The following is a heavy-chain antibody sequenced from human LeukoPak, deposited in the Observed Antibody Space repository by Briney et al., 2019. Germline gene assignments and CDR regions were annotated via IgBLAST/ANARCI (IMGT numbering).Heavy chain of an antibody. Sequence: ASVKVSCKVSGYTLTELSMHWVRQAPGKGLEWMGGFDPEDGETIYAQKFQGRVTMTEDTSTVTAYMELSSLRSEDTAVYYCATVDYDSSGYPFDYWGQGTLVTVSS. CDR1: GYTLTELS. CDR2: FDPEDGET. D-gene: IGHD3-22*01. V-gene: IGHV1-24*01. CDR3: ATVDYDSSGYPFDY. J-gene: IGHJ4*02.